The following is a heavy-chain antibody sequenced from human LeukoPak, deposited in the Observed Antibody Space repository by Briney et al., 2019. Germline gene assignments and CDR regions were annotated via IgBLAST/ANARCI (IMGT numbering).Heavy chain of an antibody. CDR3: VRERDRGIDVADDFDY. CDR1: GFTFSMYS. D-gene: IGHD6-19*01. V-gene: IGHV3-23*01. Sequence: PGGSLRLSCAASGFTFSMYSMAWVRQAPGQGLEWVSVINDRGGYIQDADSVKGRFTISRDNYQNTLFLQMNSLRPEDTAVYYCVRERDRGIDVADDFDYWGQGTLVTVSS. J-gene: IGHJ4*02. CDR2: INDRGGYI.